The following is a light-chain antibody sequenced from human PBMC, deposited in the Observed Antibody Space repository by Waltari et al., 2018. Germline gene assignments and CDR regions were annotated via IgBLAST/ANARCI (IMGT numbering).Light chain of an antibody. V-gene: IGLV2-14*01. CDR2: DVN. Sequence: QSALTQPASVSGSPGQSIPISCTGTRSDVGGYNCVSWYQQHPGKAPQLVIYDVNKRPSGVSNRFSGSKSGNTASLTISGLQAEDEADYYCSSYTSSGTFVLFGGGTKVTVL. CDR3: SSYTSSGTFVL. CDR1: RSDVGGYNC. J-gene: IGLJ2*01.